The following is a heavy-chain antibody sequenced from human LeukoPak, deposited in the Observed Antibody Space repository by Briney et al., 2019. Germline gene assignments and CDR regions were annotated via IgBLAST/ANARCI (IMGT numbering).Heavy chain of an antibody. Sequence: GGSLRLSCAASGFSFSSYSMNWVRQAPGKGLEWVSYISSSSTTIYYADSVKGRFTISRDNSKNTLYLQMNSLRAEDTAVYYCAKPYDFWSGYYAPDYWGQGTLVTVSS. J-gene: IGHJ4*02. V-gene: IGHV3-48*01. CDR2: ISSSSTTI. CDR3: AKPYDFWSGYYAPDY. CDR1: GFSFSSYS. D-gene: IGHD3-3*01.